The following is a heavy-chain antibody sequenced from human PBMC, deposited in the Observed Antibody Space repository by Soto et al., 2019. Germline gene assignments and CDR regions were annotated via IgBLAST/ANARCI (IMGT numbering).Heavy chain of an antibody. V-gene: IGHV3-48*02. Sequence: EVQLVESGGGLVQPGGSLRLSCAASGFTFSSYSMNWVRQAPGKGLEWVSYISSSSSTIYYADSVKGRFTISRDNAKNSLYLQMNSLRDEDTAGYYCARERAVGIAVALNWFDPWGQGTLVTVSS. J-gene: IGHJ5*02. CDR3: ARERAVGIAVALNWFDP. CDR1: GFTFSSYS. D-gene: IGHD6-19*01. CDR2: ISSSSSTI.